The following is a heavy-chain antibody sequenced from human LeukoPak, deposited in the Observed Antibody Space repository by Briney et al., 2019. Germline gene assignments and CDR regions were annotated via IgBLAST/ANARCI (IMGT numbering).Heavy chain of an antibody. V-gene: IGHV3-74*01. CDR1: GFTFSSYW. CDR3: AREKVGPIFGVVNGMDV. D-gene: IGHD3-3*01. CDR2: INSDGSST. J-gene: IGHJ6*02. Sequence: GGSLTLSCAASGFTFSSYWMHWVRQAPGKGLVWVSRINSDGSSTSYADSVKGRFTISRDNAKNTLYLQMNSLRAEDTAVYYCAREKVGPIFGVVNGMDVWGQGTTVTVSS.